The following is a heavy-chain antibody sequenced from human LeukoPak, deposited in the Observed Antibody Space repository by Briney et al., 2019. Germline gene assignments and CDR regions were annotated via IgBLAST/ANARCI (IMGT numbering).Heavy chain of an antibody. CDR2: ISAYNGNT. CDR1: GYTFTSYG. J-gene: IGHJ6*02. V-gene: IGHV1-18*01. CDR3: ARTRAAAGTRYYYYGMDV. D-gene: IGHD6-13*01. Sequence: ASVKVSCKASGYTFTSYGISGVRQAPGQGLEWMGWISAYNGNTIYAQKLQGRVTMTTDTSTSTAYMGLRSLRAADTAVYYCARTRAAAGTRYYYYGMDVWGQGTTVTVSS.